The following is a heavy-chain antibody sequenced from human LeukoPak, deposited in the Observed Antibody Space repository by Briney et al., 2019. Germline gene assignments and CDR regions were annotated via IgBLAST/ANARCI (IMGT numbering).Heavy chain of an antibody. V-gene: IGHV1-2*02. Sequence: ASVKVSCKASGYTFTGYYMHWVRQAPGQGLEWMGWINPNSGGTNYAQKFQGRVTMTRDTSISTAYMELSRLRSDDTAVYYCARDIPLTYSSGWEGYFDYWGQGTLVTVSS. CDR3: ARDIPLTYSSGWEGYFDY. CDR2: INPNSGGT. D-gene: IGHD6-25*01. J-gene: IGHJ4*02. CDR1: GYTFTGYY.